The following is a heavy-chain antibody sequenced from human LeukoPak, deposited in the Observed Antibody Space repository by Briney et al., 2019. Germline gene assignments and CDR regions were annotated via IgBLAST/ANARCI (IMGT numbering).Heavy chain of an antibody. CDR2: INPNSGGT. V-gene: IGHV1-2*02. J-gene: IGHJ4*02. CDR1: GYTFTGYY. CDR3: ARGRKNSSSWYYFDY. Sequence: EASVKVSCKASGYTFTGYYMHWVRQAPGQGLEWMGWINPNSGGTNYAQKFQGRVTMTRDTSISTAYMELSRLRSDDTAVYYCARGRKNSSSWYYFDYWGQGTLVTVSS. D-gene: IGHD6-13*01.